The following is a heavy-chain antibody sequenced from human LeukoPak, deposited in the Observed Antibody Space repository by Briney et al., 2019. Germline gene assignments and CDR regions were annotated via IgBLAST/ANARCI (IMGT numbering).Heavy chain of an antibody. V-gene: IGHV4-59*01. CDR2: IYYSGST. CDR3: ARVGKQLVRTFDY. J-gene: IGHJ4*02. D-gene: IGHD6-13*01. CDR1: GGSISSYY. Sequence: PSETLSLTCTVSGGSISSYYWSWIRQPPGKGLDWIGYIYYSGSTNYNPSLKSRVTISVDTSKNQFSLKLSSVTAADTAVYYCARVGKQLVRTFDYWGQGTLVTVSS.